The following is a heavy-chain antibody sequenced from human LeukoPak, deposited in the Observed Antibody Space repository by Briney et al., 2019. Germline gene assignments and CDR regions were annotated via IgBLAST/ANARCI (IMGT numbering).Heavy chain of an antibody. CDR2: INPSGAST. J-gene: IGHJ6*02. V-gene: IGHV1-46*01. D-gene: IGHD3-10*01. Sequence: ASVKVSCKASGYTFTSYYVHWVRQAPGQGPEWMGIINPSGASTSYAQKFQGRVTMTRDTSTSTVYMELSSLRFEDTAVYYCPRDRFDSGSSLAPGPQDVWGQGTTVTVSS. CDR3: PRDRFDSGSSLAPGPQDV. CDR1: GYTFTSYY.